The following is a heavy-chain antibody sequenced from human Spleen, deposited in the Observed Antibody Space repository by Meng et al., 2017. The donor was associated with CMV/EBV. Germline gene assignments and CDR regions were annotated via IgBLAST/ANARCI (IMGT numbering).Heavy chain of an antibody. CDR3: ARAAGLYYYYYAMDV. CDR1: GYTFTGYY. CDR2: INPNSGGT. V-gene: IGHV1-2*02. J-gene: IGHJ6*02. Sequence: ASVKVSCKASGYTFTGYYMHWARQAPGQGLEWMGWINPNSGGTNYAQKFQGRVTMTEDTSTDTAYMELSSLRSEDTALYFCARAAGLYYYYYAMDVWGQGTTVTVSS.